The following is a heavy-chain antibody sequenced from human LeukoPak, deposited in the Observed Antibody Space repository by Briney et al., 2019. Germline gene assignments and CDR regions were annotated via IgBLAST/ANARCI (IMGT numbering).Heavy chain of an antibody. V-gene: IGHV1-2*06. J-gene: IGHJ6*02. CDR3: ASGTGTTSTSGMDV. D-gene: IGHD1-7*01. CDR1: GYTFTGYY. Sequence: ASVKVSCKASGYTFTGYYMHWVRQAPGQELEWMGRINPNSGGTNYAQKFQGRVTMTRDTSISTAYMELSRLRSDDTAVYYCASGTGTTSTSGMDVWGQGTTVTVSS. CDR2: INPNSGGT.